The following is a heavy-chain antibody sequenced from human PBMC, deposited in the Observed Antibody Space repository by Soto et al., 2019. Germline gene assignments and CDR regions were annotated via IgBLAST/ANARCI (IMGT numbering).Heavy chain of an antibody. J-gene: IGHJ4*02. D-gene: IGHD6-19*01. CDR2: ISGSGGST. CDR1: GFTFSSDT. Sequence: GEALGLSCIASGFTFSSDTMSWVRQPPGKWLEWVSAISGSGGSTYYADAVKGRFTISRDNSKNTLYLQMISLRAEDTAVYYCAKGTDPSSDSSGWEFDYWGQGTRVTVSS. CDR3: AKGTDPSSDSSGWEFDY. V-gene: IGHV3-23*01.